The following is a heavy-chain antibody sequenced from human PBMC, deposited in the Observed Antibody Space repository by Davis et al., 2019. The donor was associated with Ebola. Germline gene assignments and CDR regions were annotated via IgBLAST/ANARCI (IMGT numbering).Heavy chain of an antibody. CDR2: INPHNGNT. Sequence: ASVKVSCKASGYTFTNYGITWVRQAPGQGLEWMGWINPHNGNTNYAQNVQGRVIMTSDTATTQADMEVGSLRSDDTAVYYCARAQFPTTSDHWGQGTLVTVSS. V-gene: IGHV1-18*04. J-gene: IGHJ4*02. CDR3: ARAQFPTTSDH. CDR1: GYTFTNYG. D-gene: IGHD1-1*01.